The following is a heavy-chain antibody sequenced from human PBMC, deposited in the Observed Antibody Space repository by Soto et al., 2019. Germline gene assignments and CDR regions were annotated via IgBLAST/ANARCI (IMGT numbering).Heavy chain of an antibody. CDR2: IYYGGDT. Sequence: QLQLHESGPGLVQPSETLSLSCTVSGGSISSSAYYWAWIRQPPGKGMEWIGTIYYGGDTYYNPSLTSRVTISVDTSKSHFSLRLSSAAASGTAVYYCARLFGVTAASSIQTEDSWGQGTLVTVSS. CDR3: ARLFGVTAASSIQTEDS. J-gene: IGHJ4*02. D-gene: IGHD2-2*01. V-gene: IGHV4-39*02. CDR1: GGSISSSAYY.